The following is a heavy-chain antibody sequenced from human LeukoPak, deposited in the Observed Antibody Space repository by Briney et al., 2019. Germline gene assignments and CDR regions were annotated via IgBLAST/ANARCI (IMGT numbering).Heavy chain of an antibody. CDR3: ARVHGDYTYYYGMDV. CDR1: GYTFTGYY. V-gene: IGHV1-2*02. J-gene: IGHJ6*02. Sequence: GASVKVFCKASGYTFTGYYMHWVRHAPGQGLEWMGWINPNSGGTNYAQKFQGRVTMTRDTSISTAYMELSRLRSDDTAVYYCARVHGDYTYYYGMDVWGQGTTVTVSS. D-gene: IGHD4-17*01. CDR2: INPNSGGT.